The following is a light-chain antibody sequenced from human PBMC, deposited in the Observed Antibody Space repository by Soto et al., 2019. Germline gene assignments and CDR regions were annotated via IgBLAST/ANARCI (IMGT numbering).Light chain of an antibody. J-gene: IGKJ5*01. CDR1: QSLGSRS. V-gene: IGKV3-11*01. CDR2: DAS. Sequence: LTQSPSSLSASVGDRVTITCRASQSLGSRSLAWYQQKPGQAPRLLIYDASNRATGIPARFSGSGSGTDFTLTISSLEPEDFAVYYCQQRSNTFGQGTRLEIK. CDR3: QQRSNT.